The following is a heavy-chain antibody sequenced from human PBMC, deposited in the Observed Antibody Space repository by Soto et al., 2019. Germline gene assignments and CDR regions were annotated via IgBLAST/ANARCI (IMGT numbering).Heavy chain of an antibody. CDR2: INPNGGST. CDR1: GYTFTSYS. Sequence: ASVKVSCKASGYTFTSYSMHWVRQAPGQGLEWMGIINPNGGSTNYAQKFQGRVTMTRDTSTSTVYMELSSLRSEDTAVYYCARAGEMATIWVYWGQGTLVTVSS. V-gene: IGHV1-46*01. J-gene: IGHJ4*02. CDR3: ARAGEMATIWVY. D-gene: IGHD5-12*01.